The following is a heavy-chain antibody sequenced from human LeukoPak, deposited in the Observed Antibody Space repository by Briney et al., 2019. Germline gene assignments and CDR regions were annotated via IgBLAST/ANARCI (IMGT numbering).Heavy chain of an antibody. V-gene: IGHV3-30-3*01. D-gene: IGHD3-22*01. CDR1: GFTFSSYA. J-gene: IGHJ4*02. Sequence: GGSLRLSCAASGFTFSSYAMHWVRQAPGKGLEWVAVILYDGSNKYYADSVKGRFTISRDNSKNTLYLQMNSLRAEDTAVYYCAKDRSIWSYYDSSGPFDYWGQGTLVTVSS. CDR2: ILYDGSNK. CDR3: AKDRSIWSYYDSSGPFDY.